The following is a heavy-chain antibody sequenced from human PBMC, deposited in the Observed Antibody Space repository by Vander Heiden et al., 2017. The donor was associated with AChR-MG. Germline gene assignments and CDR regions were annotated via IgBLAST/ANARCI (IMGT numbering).Heavy chain of an antibody. CDR3: ARVVSYHCSGGSCYFYYYMDV. V-gene: IGHV4-30-4*01. D-gene: IGHD2-15*01. CDR1: GGSISSGDYY. Sequence: QVQLQESGPGLVKPSQTLSLTCTVSGGSISSGDYYWSWIRQPPGKGLEWIGYIYYSGSTYYNPSLKSRVTISVDTSKNQFSLKLSSVTAADTAVYYCARVVSYHCSGGSCYFYYYMDVWGKGTTVTVSS. CDR2: IYYSGST. J-gene: IGHJ6*03.